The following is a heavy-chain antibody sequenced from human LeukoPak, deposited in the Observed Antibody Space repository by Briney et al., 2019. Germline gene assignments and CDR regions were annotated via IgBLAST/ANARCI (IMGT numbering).Heavy chain of an antibody. Sequence: SETLSLTCTVSGGSISSYYWSWIRQPPGKGLEWIGYIYYSGSTNYNPSLKSRVTISLDTSKNQFSLKLSSVTAADTAVYYCARSNRTYYDFWSGSYYYGMDVWGQGTTVTVSS. CDR3: ARSNRTYYDFWSGSYYYGMDV. D-gene: IGHD3-3*01. CDR2: IYYSGST. CDR1: GGSISSYY. J-gene: IGHJ6*02. V-gene: IGHV4-59*01.